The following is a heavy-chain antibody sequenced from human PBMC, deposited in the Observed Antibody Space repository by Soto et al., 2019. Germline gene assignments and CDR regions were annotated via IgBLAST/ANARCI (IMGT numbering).Heavy chain of an antibody. D-gene: IGHD1-7*01. CDR3: ARWAGTTSWYYYYYMDV. CDR1: GGSISSYY. CDR2: IYYSGGT. J-gene: IGHJ6*03. Sequence: QVQLQESGPGLVKPSETLSLTCTVSGGSISSYYWSWIRQPPGKGLEWIGYIYYSGGTNYNPSLKSRVTISVDTSKNQFSLKLSSVTAADTAVYYCARWAGTTSWYYYYYMDVWGKGTTVTVSS. V-gene: IGHV4-59*01.